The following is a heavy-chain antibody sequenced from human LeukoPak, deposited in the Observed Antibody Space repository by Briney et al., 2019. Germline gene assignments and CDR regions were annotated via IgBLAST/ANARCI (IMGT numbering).Heavy chain of an antibody. J-gene: IGHJ6*03. D-gene: IGHD5-12*01. CDR1: GYTFTGYD. Sequence: GASVKVSCKASGYTFTGYDMHWVRQAPGQGLEWMGIINPSGGSTSYAQKFQGRVTMTRDMSTSTVYMELSSLRSEDTAVYYCARDGPIVATHYYYYYMDVWGKGTTVTVSS. CDR2: INPSGGST. V-gene: IGHV1-46*01. CDR3: ARDGPIVATHYYYYYMDV.